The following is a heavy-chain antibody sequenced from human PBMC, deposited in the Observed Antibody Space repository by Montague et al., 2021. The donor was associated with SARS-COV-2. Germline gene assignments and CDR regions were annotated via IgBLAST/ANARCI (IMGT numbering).Heavy chain of an antibody. J-gene: IGHJ4*02. D-gene: IGHD3-10*01. Sequence: SETLSLTCSVSGDSMSGSNSYWGWIRQPPGKGLEWIGEINHSGSTNYNPSLKSRVTISVDTSKNQFSLKLSSVTAADTAVYYCARGTEYGSGIYSHYYYDHWGQGTLVTVSS. CDR3: ARGTEYGSGIYSHYYYDH. CDR2: INHSGST. V-gene: IGHV4-39*07. CDR1: GDSMSGSNSY.